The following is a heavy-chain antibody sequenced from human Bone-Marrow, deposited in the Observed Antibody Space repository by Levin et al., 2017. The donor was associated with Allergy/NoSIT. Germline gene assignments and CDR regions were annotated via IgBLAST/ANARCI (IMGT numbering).Heavy chain of an antibody. CDR2: IYHSGST. CDR1: GGSFTSTNW. J-gene: IGHJ6*03. CDR3: ASTSGRYGYYDYMEV. Sequence: PGGSLRLSCAVSGGSFTSTNWWSWVRQPPGKGLEWIGEIYHSGSTNYNPSLKSRVTMSVDKSNNQFSLRLTSVTAADTAVYYCASTSGRYGYYDYMEVWGKGTTVTVSS. V-gene: IGHV4-4*02. D-gene: IGHD6-19*01.